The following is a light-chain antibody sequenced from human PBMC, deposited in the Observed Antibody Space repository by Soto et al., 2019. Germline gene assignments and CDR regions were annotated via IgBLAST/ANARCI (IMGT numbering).Light chain of an antibody. CDR3: QQYGTSPFT. J-gene: IGKJ3*01. CDR2: GAS. Sequence: EIVLTQSPGTLSLSPGESATLSCRASQSVSSSYLAWYQQKAGQAPRLLIYGASSRAAGIPDRFSGSGSGTDFTLTISRLEPEDFAVYYCQQYGTSPFTVGPGTRWIS. V-gene: IGKV3-20*01. CDR1: QSVSSSY.